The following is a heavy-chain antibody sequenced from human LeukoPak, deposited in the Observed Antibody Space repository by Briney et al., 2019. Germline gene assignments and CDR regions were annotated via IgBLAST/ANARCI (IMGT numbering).Heavy chain of an antibody. V-gene: IGHV4-31*03. Sequence: SETLSLTCTVSGGSISSGGYYWSWIRQHPGKGLEWIGYIYYSGSTYYNPSLKSRVTISVDTSKNQFSLKLSSGTAADTAVYYCARDSRRQQLSWFDPWGQGTLVTVSS. D-gene: IGHD6-13*01. CDR1: GGSISSGGYY. CDR2: IYYSGST. J-gene: IGHJ5*02. CDR3: ARDSRRQQLSWFDP.